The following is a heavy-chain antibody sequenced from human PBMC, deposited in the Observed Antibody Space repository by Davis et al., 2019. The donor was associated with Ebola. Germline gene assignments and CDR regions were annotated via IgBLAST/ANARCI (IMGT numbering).Heavy chain of an antibody. CDR1: GFTFSSYE. Sequence: PGGSLRLSCAASGFTFSSYEMNWVRQAPGKGLEWVSYISSSGSTIYYADSVKGRFTISRDNAKNSLYLQMNSLRAEDTAVYYCARERVVPAAIGGYYYYGMDVWGQGTTVTVSS. D-gene: IGHD2-2*01. CDR3: ARERVVPAAIGGYYYYGMDV. J-gene: IGHJ6*02. V-gene: IGHV3-48*03. CDR2: ISSSGSTI.